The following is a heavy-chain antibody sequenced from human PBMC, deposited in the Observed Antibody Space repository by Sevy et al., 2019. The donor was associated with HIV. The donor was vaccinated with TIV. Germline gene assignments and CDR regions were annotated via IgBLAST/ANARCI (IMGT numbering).Heavy chain of an antibody. Sequence: GGSLRLSCAASGFTFSNAWMSWVRQAPGKGLEWVGRIKSKTDGGTTDYAAPVKGRLTISRDNSKNNLYLQMNSLKTEDTAVYYCTTGPRITMIVVGWGQGTLVTVSS. CDR1: GFTFSNAW. CDR2: IKSKTDGGTT. D-gene: IGHD3-22*01. J-gene: IGHJ4*02. V-gene: IGHV3-15*01. CDR3: TTGPRITMIVVG.